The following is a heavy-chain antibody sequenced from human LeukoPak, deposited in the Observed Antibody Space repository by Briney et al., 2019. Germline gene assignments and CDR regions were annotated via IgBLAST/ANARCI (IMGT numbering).Heavy chain of an antibody. V-gene: IGHV3-53*01. CDR3: ARTMDTAMVAYYFDY. J-gene: IGHJ4*02. CDR2: IYSGGST. D-gene: IGHD5-18*01. CDR1: GFTVSSNY. Sequence: GGSLRLSCAASGFTVSSNYMSWVRQAPGKGLEWVSVIYSGGSTYYADSVKGRFTISRDNSKNTLYLRMNSLRAEDTAVYYCARTMDTAMVAYYFDYWGQGTLVTVSS.